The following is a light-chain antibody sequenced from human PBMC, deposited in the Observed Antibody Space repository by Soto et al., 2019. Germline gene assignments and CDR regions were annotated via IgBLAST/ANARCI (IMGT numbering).Light chain of an antibody. CDR2: DAS. CDR1: QSVSSY. V-gene: IGKV3-11*01. CDR3: QQRSNWPTWT. J-gene: IGKJ1*01. Sequence: EMLLTQSPATLSLSPGERATLSCRASQSVSSYLAWYQQKPGQAPRLLIYDASNRATGIPARFSGSGSGTDFTLTISSIEPEDSAVYYCQQRSNWPTWTFGQGTKVQI.